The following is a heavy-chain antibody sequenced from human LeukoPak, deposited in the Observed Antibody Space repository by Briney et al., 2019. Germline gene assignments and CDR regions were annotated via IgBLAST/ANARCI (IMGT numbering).Heavy chain of an antibody. D-gene: IGHD3-10*01. Sequence: SETLSLTCPASGASSSTYYWSWIRQPPGKGLEWIGYIYYSGSTNYNPSLKSRVTISVDTSKNQFSLKLSSVTAADTAVYYCARWYYGSGSGNFDYWGQGTLVTVSS. CDR3: ARWYYGSGSGNFDY. V-gene: IGHV4-59*08. CDR1: GASSSTYY. CDR2: IYYSGST. J-gene: IGHJ4*02.